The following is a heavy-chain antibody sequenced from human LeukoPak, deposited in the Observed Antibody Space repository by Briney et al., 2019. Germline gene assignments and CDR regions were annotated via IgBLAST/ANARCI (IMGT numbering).Heavy chain of an antibody. J-gene: IGHJ4*02. CDR2: INPNSGGT. Sequence: EASVKVSCKASGYTFTGYYMHWVRQAPGQGLEWMGWINPNSGGTNYAQKFQGRVTMTRDSSISTAYMELSRLRSDDTAVYYCARDERYDSSGYPFDYWGQGTLVTVSS. V-gene: IGHV1-2*02. D-gene: IGHD3-22*01. CDR1: GYTFTGYY. CDR3: ARDERYDSSGYPFDY.